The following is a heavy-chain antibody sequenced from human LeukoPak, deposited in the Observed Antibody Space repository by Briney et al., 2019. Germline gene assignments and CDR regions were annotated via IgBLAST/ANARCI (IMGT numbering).Heavy chain of an antibody. V-gene: IGHV3-23*01. CDR3: ARLPDYTEGYYMDV. CDR1: GFTFTNYA. CDR2: IGVSGGRT. Sequence: GGSLRLSCAASGFTFTNYAMSWVRQAPGKGLEWVSGIGVSGGRTYYADSVKGRFTISRDNAKNSLCLQMNSLRAEDTAVYYCARLPDYTEGYYMDVWGKGTTVTVSS. D-gene: IGHD4-11*01. J-gene: IGHJ6*03.